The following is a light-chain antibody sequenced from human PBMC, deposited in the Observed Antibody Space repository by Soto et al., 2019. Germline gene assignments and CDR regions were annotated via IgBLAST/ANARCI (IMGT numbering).Light chain of an antibody. CDR2: DVS. CDR3: SSYTSSSTYV. CDR1: SSDVGGYNY. Sequence: QSVLTQPASVSGSPGQAITISCTGTSSDVGGYNYVSWYQQHPGKAPKLMIYDVSNRPSGVSNRFSGSKSGNTASLTISGLQAEDEADYYGSSYTSSSTYVSGPGTKVTVL. V-gene: IGLV2-14*01. J-gene: IGLJ1*01.